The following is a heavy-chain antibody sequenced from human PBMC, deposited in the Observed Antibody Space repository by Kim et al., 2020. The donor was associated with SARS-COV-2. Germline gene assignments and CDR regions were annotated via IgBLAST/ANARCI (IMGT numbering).Heavy chain of an antibody. Sequence: SLKSRVTISVDTSKNQFSLKLSSVTAADTAVYYCASRVEMATIGDYYFDYWGQGTLVTVSS. D-gene: IGHD5-12*01. CDR3: ASRVEMATIGDYYFDY. J-gene: IGHJ4*02. V-gene: IGHV4-39*01.